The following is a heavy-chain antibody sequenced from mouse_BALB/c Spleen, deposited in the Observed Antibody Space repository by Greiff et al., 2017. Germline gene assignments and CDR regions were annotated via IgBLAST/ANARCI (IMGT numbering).Heavy chain of an antibody. CDR2: IWTGGGT. CDR3: VRDWTPDY. V-gene: IGHV2-9-2*01. CDR1: GFSLTSYD. J-gene: IGHJ2*01. Sequence: QVQLKESGPGLVAPSQSLSITCTVSGFSLTSYDISWIRQPPGKGLEWLGVIWTGGGTNYNSAFMSRLSISKDNSKSQVFLKMNSLQTDDTAIYCCVRDWTPDYWGQGTTLTVSS.